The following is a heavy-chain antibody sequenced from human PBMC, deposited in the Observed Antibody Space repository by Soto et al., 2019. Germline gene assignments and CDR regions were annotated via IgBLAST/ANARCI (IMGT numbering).Heavy chain of an antibody. J-gene: IGHJ4*02. Sequence: SETLSLTCGAYGGPFNAYYWNWVRQPPGKGLEWIGQITPGGVTNYNPSLKSRLTLSIDTSSNVFSLRLTSVTAADTAVYFCASRQAQGLNYWGQGTLVTVSS. CDR2: ITPGGVT. V-gene: IGHV4-34*01. CDR1: GGPFNAYY. CDR3: ASRQAQGLNY.